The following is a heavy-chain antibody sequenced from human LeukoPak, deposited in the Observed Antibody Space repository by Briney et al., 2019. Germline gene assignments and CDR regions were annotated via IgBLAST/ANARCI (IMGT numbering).Heavy chain of an antibody. J-gene: IGHJ6*02. CDR2: ISNSGNT. V-gene: IGHV4-59*08. Sequence: SETLPLTCTVSSDSISRYYWSWIRQPPGKGLEWIGYISNSGNTDYNPSLKSRVFISVDTSKNQVSLKLSSVTAADTAVYYCASLPRAYYYYGMDVWGQGTTVTVSS. CDR1: SDSISRYY. CDR3: ASLPRAYYYYGMDV.